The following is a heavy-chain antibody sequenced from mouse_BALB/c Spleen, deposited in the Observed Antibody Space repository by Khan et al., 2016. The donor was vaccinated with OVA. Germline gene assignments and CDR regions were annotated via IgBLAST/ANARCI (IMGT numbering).Heavy chain of an antibody. CDR3: AAGLAVWYFDV. CDR1: GYSITSDYA. J-gene: IGHJ1*01. Sequence: EVKLEESGPGLVKPSQSLSLTCTVTGYSITSDYAWNWIRQFPGNKLEWMGYISYSGSTGYNPSLKSRISITRDTSKNQFFLRLISVTTEDTSTYFCAAGLAVWYFDVWGAGTTVTVSS. D-gene: IGHD3-3*01. CDR2: ISYSGST. V-gene: IGHV3-2*02.